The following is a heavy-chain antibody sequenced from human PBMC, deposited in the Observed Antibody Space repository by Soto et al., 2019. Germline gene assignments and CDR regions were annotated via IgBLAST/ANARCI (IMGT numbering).Heavy chain of an antibody. CDR1: GGSISSGGYY. CDR3: ARDVRGRDSGYGGWYYYGMDV. D-gene: IGHD5-12*01. J-gene: IGHJ6*02. V-gene: IGHV4-31*02. Sequence: LCGGSISSGGYYWSWIRQHPGKGLEWIGYIYYSGSTYYNPSLKSRVTISVDTSKNQFSLKLSSVTAADTAVYYCARDVRGRDSGYGGWYYYGMDVWGQGTTVTVSS. CDR2: IYYSGST.